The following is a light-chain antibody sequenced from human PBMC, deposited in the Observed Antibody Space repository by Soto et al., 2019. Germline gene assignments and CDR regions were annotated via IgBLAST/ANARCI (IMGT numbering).Light chain of an antibody. V-gene: IGKV3-11*01. Sequence: EIVLTQSPATLSLSPGQRATLSCRASQSVSDYLAWYQQKSGQAPRLLIYDASTRATGIPARFSGSGSGTDFTLTISSLEPEDFAVYYCQQRSNWPRGTFGPGTKVDIK. CDR2: DAS. CDR3: QQRSNWPRGT. CDR1: QSVSDY. J-gene: IGKJ3*01.